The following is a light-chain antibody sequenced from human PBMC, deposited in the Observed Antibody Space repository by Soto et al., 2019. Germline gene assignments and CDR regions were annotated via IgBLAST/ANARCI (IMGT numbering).Light chain of an antibody. Sequence: QSALTQPASVSGSPGQSITISCTGTSSDVGSYNLVSWYQQHPGKAPKLMIYEGSKRPSGVSNRFSGSKSGNTASLTISGLQAEDEADYYCYSYAGSSTLAFGGGTQLTVL. CDR2: EGS. CDR3: YSYAGSSTLA. J-gene: IGLJ2*01. V-gene: IGLV2-23*01. CDR1: SSDVGSYNL.